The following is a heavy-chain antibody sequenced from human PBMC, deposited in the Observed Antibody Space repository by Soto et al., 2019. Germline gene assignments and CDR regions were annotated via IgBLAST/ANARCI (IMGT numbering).Heavy chain of an antibody. Sequence: SLRLSCTASGFTFGDYAMSWVRQAPGKGLEWVGFIRSKAYGGTTEYAASVKGRFTISRDDSKSIAYLQMNSLKTEDTAVYYCTRFSLWFGLYYYYGMDVWGQGTTVTVSS. CDR1: GFTFGDYA. D-gene: IGHD3-10*01. CDR3: TRFSLWFGLYYYYGMDV. CDR2: IRSKAYGGTT. V-gene: IGHV3-49*04. J-gene: IGHJ6*02.